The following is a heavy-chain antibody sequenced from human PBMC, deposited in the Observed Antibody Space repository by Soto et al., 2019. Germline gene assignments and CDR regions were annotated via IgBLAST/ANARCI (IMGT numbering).Heavy chain of an antibody. V-gene: IGHV4-34*01. CDR3: ARVRAGGQDIVVVPAATNWFDP. D-gene: IGHD2-2*01. CDR1: GGSFSGYY. CDR2: INHSGST. J-gene: IGHJ5*02. Sequence: SETLSLTCAVYGGSFSGYYWSWIRQPPGKGLEWIGEINHSGSTNYNPSLKSRVTISVDTSKNQFSLKLSSVTAADTAVYYCARVRAGGQDIVVVPAATNWFDPWGQGTLVTVSS.